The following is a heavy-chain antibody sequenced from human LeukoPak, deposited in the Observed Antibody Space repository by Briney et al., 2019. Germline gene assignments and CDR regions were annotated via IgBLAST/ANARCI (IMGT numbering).Heavy chain of an antibody. V-gene: IGHV1-18*01. CDR3: ARDSGSYFSFLSRVDY. CDR1: GYAFTSYG. D-gene: IGHD1-26*01. CDR2: ISAYNDNT. Sequence: GASVKVSCKASGYAFTSYGISWVRQAPGQGLEWMGWISAYNDNTDYAQKLQGRVTMTTDTSTSTAYMELRSLRSDDTAVYYCARDSGSYFSFLSRVDYWGQGTLVTVSS. J-gene: IGHJ4*02.